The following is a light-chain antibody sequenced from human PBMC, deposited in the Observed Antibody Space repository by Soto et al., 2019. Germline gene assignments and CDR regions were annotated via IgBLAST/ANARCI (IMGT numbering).Light chain of an antibody. CDR3: QQYSTYSPT. J-gene: IGKJ1*01. CDR2: DAS. V-gene: IGKV1-5*01. CDR1: QAISRR. Sequence: DIQMTQSPSTLSASVGDRVTITCRASQAISRRLAWYQQKPGKAPKLLIYDASSVQTGVPSRFSGRGSGTEFTLTISSLQPDDFATFYGQQYSTYSPTFGQGTKV.